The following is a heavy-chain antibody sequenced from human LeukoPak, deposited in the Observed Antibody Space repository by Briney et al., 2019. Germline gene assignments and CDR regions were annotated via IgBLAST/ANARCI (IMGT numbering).Heavy chain of an antibody. D-gene: IGHD1-26*01. J-gene: IGHJ4*02. CDR1: GYTFTSYG. V-gene: IGHV1-18*01. CDR2: ISAYNSNT. CDR3: ARDLAYSGSYFFDY. Sequence: ASVKVSCKASGYTFTSYGISWVRQAPGQGLEWMGWISAYNSNTNYAQKLQGRVTMTTDTSTSTAYMELRSLRSDDTAVYYCARDLAYSGSYFFDYWGQGTLVTVSS.